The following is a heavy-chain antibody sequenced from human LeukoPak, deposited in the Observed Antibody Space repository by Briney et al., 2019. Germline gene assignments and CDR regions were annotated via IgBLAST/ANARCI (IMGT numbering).Heavy chain of an antibody. J-gene: IGHJ4*02. V-gene: IGHV3-23*01. CDR1: GFTFSIYA. CDR2: ISGRGNNT. D-gene: IGHD6-13*01. CDR3: ARAYSSSWYDY. Sequence: PGGSLRLSCAASGFTFSIYAMSWVRQAPGKGLEWVSSISGRGNNTYYADSVKGRFTISRDNSKNTLHLQMNSLRVEDTAIYYCARAYSSSWYDYWGQGTLVIVSS.